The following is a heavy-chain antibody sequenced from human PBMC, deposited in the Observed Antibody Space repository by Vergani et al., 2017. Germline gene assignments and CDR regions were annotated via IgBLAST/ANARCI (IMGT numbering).Heavy chain of an antibody. CDR1: GYSFTSYW. D-gene: IGHD3-22*01. CDR2: IDPSDSYT. Sequence: EVQLVESGGGLVQPGESLRISCKGSGYSFTSYWISWVRQMPGKGLEWMGRIDPSDSYTNYSPSFQGHVTISADKSISTAYLQWSSLKASDTAMYYCARVGWSYYDSSGYYYAPGGWFDPWGQGTLVTVSS. CDR3: ARVGWSYYDSSGYYYAPGGWFDP. J-gene: IGHJ5*02. V-gene: IGHV5-10-1*01.